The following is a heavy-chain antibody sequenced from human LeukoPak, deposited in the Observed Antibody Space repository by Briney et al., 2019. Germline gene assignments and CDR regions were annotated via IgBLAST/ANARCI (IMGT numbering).Heavy chain of an antibody. CDR3: TTGIRGD. J-gene: IGHJ4*02. V-gene: IGHV3-15*04. CDR1: GVTFSSYS. Sequence: GGSLRLSCAASGVTFSSYSMNWVRRAPGKGLEWVGRIASKTDGGTTDYAAPVKGRFTISRDDSKNTLFLQMNSLKTEDTAVYYCTTGIRGDCGQGTLVTVSS. CDR2: IASKTDGGTT.